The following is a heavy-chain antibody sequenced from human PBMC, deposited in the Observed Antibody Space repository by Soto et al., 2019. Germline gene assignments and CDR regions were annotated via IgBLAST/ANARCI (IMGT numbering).Heavy chain of an antibody. CDR1: GYTFTGYY. CDR2: INPNSGGT. J-gene: IGHJ4*02. D-gene: IGHD1-26*01. V-gene: IGHV1-2*04. Sequence: ASVKVSCKASGYTFTGYYMHWVRQAPGQGLEWMGWINPNSGGTNYAQKFQGWVTMTRDTSISTAYMELSRLRSDDTAVYYCARGGEGSYNYFDYWGQGTLVTVSS. CDR3: ARGGEGSYNYFDY.